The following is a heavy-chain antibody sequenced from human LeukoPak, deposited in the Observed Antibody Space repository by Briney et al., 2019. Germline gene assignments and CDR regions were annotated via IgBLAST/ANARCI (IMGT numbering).Heavy chain of an antibody. Sequence: SVKVSCKASGFTFTSSAVQWVQQARGQRLEWIGWIVVGSGNTNYAQKFQERVTITRDMSTSTAYMELSSLRSEDTAVYYCAAPGSYCGGDCYYDYWGQGTLVTVSS. CDR2: IVVGSGNT. CDR1: GFTFTSSA. CDR3: AAPGSYCGGDCYYDY. D-gene: IGHD2-21*02. J-gene: IGHJ4*02. V-gene: IGHV1-58*01.